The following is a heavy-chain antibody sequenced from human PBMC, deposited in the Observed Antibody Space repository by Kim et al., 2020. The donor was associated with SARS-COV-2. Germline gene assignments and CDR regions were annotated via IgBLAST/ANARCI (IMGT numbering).Heavy chain of an antibody. CDR2: IYYSGST. CDR1: GGSISSSSYY. V-gene: IGHV4-39*07. D-gene: IGHD3-22*01. Sequence: SETLSLTCTVSGGSISSSSYYWGWIRQPPGKGLEWIGSIYYSGSTYSNPSLKRRVTLSVDTSKTQFSLKLSSVTAADTAVYYCARVYFFDGFDSSGYFFDYWGQGALVTVSS. CDR3: ARVYFFDGFDSSGYFFDY. J-gene: IGHJ4*02.